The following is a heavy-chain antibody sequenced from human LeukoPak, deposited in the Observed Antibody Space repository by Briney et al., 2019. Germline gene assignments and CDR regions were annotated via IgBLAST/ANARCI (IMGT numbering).Heavy chain of an antibody. Sequence: GKSLRLSCAGSRFTFSGYGMHWVRQAPGKGLEWVTGIAYDGSRKHYAASVKGRFTITRDNSRNIMDLQMNSLRVEDAAVYHCTRYDSSRFDPWGQGTLVIVSS. D-gene: IGHD3-3*01. CDR3: TRYDSSRFDP. J-gene: IGHJ5*02. V-gene: IGHV3-30*03. CDR1: RFTFSGYG. CDR2: IAYDGSRK.